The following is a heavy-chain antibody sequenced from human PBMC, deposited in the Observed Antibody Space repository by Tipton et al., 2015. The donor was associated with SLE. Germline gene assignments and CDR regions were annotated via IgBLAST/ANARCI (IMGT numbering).Heavy chain of an antibody. CDR3: ARVSVAGSYYYYGMDV. Sequence: GSLRLSCAASGFTFSSYAMHWVRQAPGKGLEYVSAISSNGGSTYYANSVKGRFTISRDNSKNTLYLQMGSLRAEDMAVYYCARVSVAGSYYYYGMDVWGQGTTVTVSS. V-gene: IGHV3-64*01. D-gene: IGHD6-19*01. CDR1: GFTFSSYA. CDR2: ISSNGGST. J-gene: IGHJ6*02.